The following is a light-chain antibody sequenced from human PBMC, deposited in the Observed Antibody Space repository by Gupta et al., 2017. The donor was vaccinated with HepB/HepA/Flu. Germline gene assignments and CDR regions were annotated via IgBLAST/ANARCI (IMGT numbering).Light chain of an antibody. CDR3: LQDDKLPFT. V-gene: IGKV1-33*01. CDR1: QDISNY. CDR2: DAS. Sequence: DIQMTQSTSSLSASVGDRVTITCQASQDISNYLNWYQQKPGKAPKLLIYDASNVETGVPSRFSGSGSGTDFTLTISGLQPEDLATYYCLQDDKLPFTFGPGTRVDIK. J-gene: IGKJ3*01.